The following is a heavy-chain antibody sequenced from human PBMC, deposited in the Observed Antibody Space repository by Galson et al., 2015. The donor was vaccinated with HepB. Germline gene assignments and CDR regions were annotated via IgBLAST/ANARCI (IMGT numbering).Heavy chain of an antibody. J-gene: IGHJ3*02. D-gene: IGHD6-13*01. CDR3: AKRWSSSWYTGDAFDI. CDR1: GFTFSSYA. Sequence: SLRLSCAASGFTFSSYAMSWVRQAPGEGLEWVSAISGSGGSTYYADSVKGRFTISRDNSKNTLYLQMNSLRVEDTAVYYCAKRWSSSWYTGDAFDIWGQGTMVTVSS. V-gene: IGHV3-23*01. CDR2: ISGSGGST.